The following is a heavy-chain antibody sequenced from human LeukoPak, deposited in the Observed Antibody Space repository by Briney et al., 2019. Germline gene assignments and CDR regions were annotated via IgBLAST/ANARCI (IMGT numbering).Heavy chain of an antibody. J-gene: IGHJ4*02. Sequence: ASVKVSCKASGGTFSSYAISWVRQAPGQGLEWMGRIIPILGIANYAQKFQGRVTITADKSTSTAYMELSSLRSEDTAVYYCAREPTGDLYIYYFDYWGQGTLVTVSS. V-gene: IGHV1-69*04. CDR2: IIPILGIA. D-gene: IGHD7-27*01. CDR3: AREPTGDLYIYYFDY. CDR1: GGTFSSYA.